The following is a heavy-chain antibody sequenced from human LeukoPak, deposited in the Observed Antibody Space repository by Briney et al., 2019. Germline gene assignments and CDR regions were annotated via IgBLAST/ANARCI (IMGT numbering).Heavy chain of an antibody. V-gene: IGHV3-23*01. CDR2: FSGSGSTT. J-gene: IGHJ6*02. CDR1: GFSFSSSA. CDR3: ATIPSYGMDV. Sequence: PGGSLRLSCAASGFSFSSSAMSWVRQAPGKGLEWVSVFSGSGSTTYYADSVKGRFTFSRDNSKNTLYLQMNSLRVEDAAVYYCATIPSYGMDVWGQGTTVTVS.